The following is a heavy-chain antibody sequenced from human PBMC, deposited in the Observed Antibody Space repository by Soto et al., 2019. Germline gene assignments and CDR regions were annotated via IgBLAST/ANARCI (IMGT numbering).Heavy chain of an antibody. J-gene: IGHJ4*02. CDR3: ATMGDRREGLAPSHVDC. CDR2: ISPYNGNT. CDR1: GYTFTSYG. V-gene: IGHV1-18*01. Sequence: QVQLEQSGAEVKKPGASVRVSCKTSGYTFTSYGISWVRQAPGQGLECMGWISPYNGNTNYAQKLKGRVTMTTDTTTSTADMELRSHRTDDTTIYYCATMGDRREGLAPSHVDCWGQGTLVTVSS. D-gene: IGHD3-16*01.